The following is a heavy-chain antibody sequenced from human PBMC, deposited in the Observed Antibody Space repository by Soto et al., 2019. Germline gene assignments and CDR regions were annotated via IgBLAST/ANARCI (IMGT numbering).Heavy chain of an antibody. V-gene: IGHV3-30*18. CDR3: AKNYYYDSSGYYYSYYFDY. CDR1: GFTFSSYG. D-gene: IGHD3-22*01. Sequence: GGSLRLSCAASGFTFSSYGMHWVRQAPGKGLEWVAVISYDGSNKYYADSVKGRFTISRDNSKNTLYLQMNSLRAEDTAVYYCAKNYYYDSSGYYYSYYFDYWGQGTLVTVSS. J-gene: IGHJ4*02. CDR2: ISYDGSNK.